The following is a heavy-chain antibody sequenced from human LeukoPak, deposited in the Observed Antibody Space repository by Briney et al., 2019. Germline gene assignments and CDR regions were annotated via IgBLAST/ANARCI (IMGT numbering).Heavy chain of an antibody. CDR1: GFTFSSYS. J-gene: IGHJ4*02. CDR3: PTDSRGNWSYFVY. V-gene: IGHV3-21*01. CDR2: ISSSSSYI. Sequence: GGCLRLACAASGFTFSSYSMNCVRQAPGKGLEWVTSISSSSSYIYYADSVKGRFTISRDNAKNSLYLQMNSLRAADTAVYYYPTDSRGNWSYFVYWGQGILVTVSS. D-gene: IGHD1-20*01.